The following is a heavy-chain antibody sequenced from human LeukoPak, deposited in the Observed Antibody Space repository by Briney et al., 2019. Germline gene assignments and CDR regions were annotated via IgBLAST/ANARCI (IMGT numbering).Heavy chain of an antibody. CDR1: GFTFNSYW. CDR3: ARLTTTSPPAFDY. CDR2: IKKDGSYI. D-gene: IGHD4/OR15-4a*01. Sequence: GGSLRLSCAASGFTFNSYWMSWVRQAPGKGLEWVANIKKDGSYIYYVNSVKGRLTISRDNAKNSLYLHMSSLRAEDTAVYYCARLTTTSPPAFDYWGQGTLVTVSS. J-gene: IGHJ4*02. V-gene: IGHV3-7*01.